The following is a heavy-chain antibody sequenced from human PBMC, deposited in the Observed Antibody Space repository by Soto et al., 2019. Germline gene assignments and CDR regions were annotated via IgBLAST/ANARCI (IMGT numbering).Heavy chain of an antibody. J-gene: IGHJ6*03. Sequence: GGSLRLSCAASGFTFSSYGMHWVRQAPGKGLEWVAVISYDGSNKYYADSVKGRFTISRDNSKNTLYLQMNSLRAEDTAVYYCAKRGVVVAATDYYYYMDVWGKGTTVTVSS. D-gene: IGHD2-15*01. CDR1: GFTFSSYG. CDR3: AKRGVVVAATDYYYYMDV. CDR2: ISYDGSNK. V-gene: IGHV3-30*18.